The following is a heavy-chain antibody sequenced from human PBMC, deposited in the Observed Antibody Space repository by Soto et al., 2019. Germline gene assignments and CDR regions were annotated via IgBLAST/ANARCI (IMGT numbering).Heavy chain of an antibody. CDR1: GFTFSSYW. CDR3: ARVRLANWGPGVDYVDY. CDR2: IKQDGSEK. Sequence: GGSLRLSCAASGFTFSSYWMSWVRQAPGKGLEWVANIKQDGSEKYYVDSVKGRFTISRDNAKNSLYLQMNSLRAEDTAVYYCARVRLANWGPGVDYVDYWGQGTLVTVSS. D-gene: IGHD7-27*01. J-gene: IGHJ4*02. V-gene: IGHV3-7*01.